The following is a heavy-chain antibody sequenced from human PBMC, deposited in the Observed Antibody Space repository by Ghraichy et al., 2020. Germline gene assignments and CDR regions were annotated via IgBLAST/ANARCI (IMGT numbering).Heavy chain of an antibody. CDR1: GFTLSSYS. J-gene: IGHJ6*02. V-gene: IGHV3-48*02. Sequence: LSLTCVGSGFTLSSYSMNWVRQSPGKGLEWVSYITSSGRSIFYADSVKGRFTISRDIAQNSLSLQMNSLRDEDTAVYYCARGSRVVRFFYYDGMDVWGQGTTVTVSS. CDR2: ITSSGRSI. CDR3: ARGSRVVRFFYYDGMDV. D-gene: IGHD4-23*01.